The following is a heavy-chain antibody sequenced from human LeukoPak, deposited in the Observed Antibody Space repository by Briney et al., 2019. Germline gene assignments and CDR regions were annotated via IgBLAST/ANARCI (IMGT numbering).Heavy chain of an antibody. CDR2: IKQDGSEK. Sequence: GGSLTLSCAASGLTFSSYWMSWARQAPGKGRGWVANIKQDGSEKYYVDSVKGRFTISRDNAKNSLYLQMNSLRAEDTAVYFCASWNVWGSFRDYWGQGTLVTVSA. D-gene: IGHD3-16*02. CDR1: GLTFSSYW. J-gene: IGHJ4*02. V-gene: IGHV3-7*01. CDR3: ASWNVWGSFRDY.